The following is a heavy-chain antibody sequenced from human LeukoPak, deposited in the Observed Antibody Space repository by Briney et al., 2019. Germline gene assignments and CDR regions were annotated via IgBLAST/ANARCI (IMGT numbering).Heavy chain of an antibody. CDR2: ISSNGGTT. D-gene: IGHD6-13*01. CDR1: GFTFSSDA. CDR3: AKSRGSSWFLGLDV. J-gene: IGHJ6*02. V-gene: IGHV3-64*01. Sequence: HAGGSLRLSCAASGFTFSSDAMHWVRQAPGKGLEYVSAISSNGGTTHYGNSVKGRFTISRDNSKNTLYLQMNSLRAEDTAVYYCAKSRGSSWFLGLDVWGQGTTVAVSS.